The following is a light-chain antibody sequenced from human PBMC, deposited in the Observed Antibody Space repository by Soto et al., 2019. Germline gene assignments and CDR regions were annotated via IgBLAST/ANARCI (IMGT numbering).Light chain of an antibody. CDR1: QSVSY. Sequence: EIVLTQSPATLSLSPGERATLSCRASQSVSYLAWYQQKPGQAPRLLIYHASNRATGIPARFSGSGSGTDFTLSISSLEPEDFAVYYCQQRSNWPPVFSFGPGTKVDMK. J-gene: IGKJ3*01. CDR2: HAS. CDR3: QQRSNWPPVFS. V-gene: IGKV3-11*01.